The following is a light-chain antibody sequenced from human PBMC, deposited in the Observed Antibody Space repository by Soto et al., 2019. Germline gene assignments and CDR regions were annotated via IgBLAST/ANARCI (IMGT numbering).Light chain of an antibody. CDR2: GAF. J-gene: IGKJ1*01. V-gene: IGKV3-20*01. CDR3: QQYSSSRT. CDR1: QRISTN. Sequence: IVRTQSPATLSVYPRENAALSFRASQRISTNLAWYQHKRGQAPRLLIYGAFSRSTGIPDRFIGSGSGTDFTLTISRLEPEDFAMYYCQQYSSSRTVGQGTKVDIK.